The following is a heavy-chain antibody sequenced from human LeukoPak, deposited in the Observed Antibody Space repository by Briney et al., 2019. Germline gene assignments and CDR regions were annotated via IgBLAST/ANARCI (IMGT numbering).Heavy chain of an antibody. CDR3: AKDRYLFDY. CDR1: GFTLSSYG. V-gene: IGHV3-30*18. J-gene: IGHJ4*02. D-gene: IGHD2-15*01. CDR2: ISYDGSNK. Sequence: GGSLRLSCAASGFTLSSYGMHWARQAPGKGLEWVAVISYDGSNKYYADSVKGRFTTSRDNSKNTLYLQMNSLRAEDTAVYYCAKDRYLFDYWGQGTLVTVSS.